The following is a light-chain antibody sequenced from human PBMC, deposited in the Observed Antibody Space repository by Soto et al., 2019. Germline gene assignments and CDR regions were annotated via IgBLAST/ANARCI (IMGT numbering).Light chain of an antibody. J-gene: IGKJ2*01. CDR2: KAS. CDR3: QQCDSSSYT. CDR1: QSIGRS. V-gene: IGKV1-5*03. Sequence: DIQMTQSPSTLSASVGDRVTITCRASQSIGRSLAWYQQKPGKAPKLLIFKASTLESGVPSRFSGSGSGTEFTLTIYSLQPDDFATYYCQQCDSSSYTFGQGTKLDIK.